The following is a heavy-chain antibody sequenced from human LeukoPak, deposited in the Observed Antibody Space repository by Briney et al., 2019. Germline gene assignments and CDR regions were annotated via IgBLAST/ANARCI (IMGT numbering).Heavy chain of an antibody. CDR2: IYYSGST. V-gene: IGHV4-59*08. D-gene: IGHD5-12*01. CDR3: ARGGGYSGYDQVLFDY. CDR1: GGSISSYY. J-gene: IGHJ4*02. Sequence: SETLSLTCTVSGGSISSYYWSWIRQPPGKGLEWIGYIYYSGSTNYNPSLKSRVTISVDTSKNQFSLKLSSVTAADTAVYYCARGGGYSGYDQVLFDYWGQGTLVTVSS.